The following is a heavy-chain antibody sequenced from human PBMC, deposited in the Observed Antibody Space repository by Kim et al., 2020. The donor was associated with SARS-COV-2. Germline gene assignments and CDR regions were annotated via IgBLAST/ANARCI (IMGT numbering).Heavy chain of an antibody. V-gene: IGHV3-72*01. Sequence: AASVTGRFTISRDDSKNSLYLQMNSLKSEDTAMYYRVRGGVVVATTDAFDIWGQGTMVTVSS. J-gene: IGHJ3*02. D-gene: IGHD2-21*01. CDR3: VRGGVVVATTDAFDI.